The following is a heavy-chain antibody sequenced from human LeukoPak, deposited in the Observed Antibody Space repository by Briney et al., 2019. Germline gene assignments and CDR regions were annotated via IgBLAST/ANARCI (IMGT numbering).Heavy chain of an antibody. D-gene: IGHD6-19*01. CDR2: ISGSGGST. Sequence: GGSLRLSCAASGFTFSSYAMSWVRQAPGKGLEWVSAISGSGGSTYYADSVKGRFTISRDNSKNTLYLQMNSLRAEDTVVYYCAKREGREQWLVRGYFDYWGQGTLVTVSS. CDR1: GFTFSSYA. V-gene: IGHV3-23*01. CDR3: AKREGREQWLVRGYFDY. J-gene: IGHJ4*02.